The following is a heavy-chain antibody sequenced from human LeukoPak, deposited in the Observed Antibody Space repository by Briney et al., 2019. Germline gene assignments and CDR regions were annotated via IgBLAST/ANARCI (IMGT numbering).Heavy chain of an antibody. J-gene: IGHJ6*02. CDR3: AREDVVLVDAVRYYYGMDV. Sequence: ASVKVSCKASGYTFTSYGISWVRQAPGQGLEWMGWISAYNGNTNYAQKFQDRVTMTRDTSTSTVYMELSSLKSEDTAVYYCAREDVVLVDAVRYYYGMDVWGQGTTVTVSS. D-gene: IGHD2-8*01. CDR1: GYTFTSYG. V-gene: IGHV1-18*01. CDR2: ISAYNGNT.